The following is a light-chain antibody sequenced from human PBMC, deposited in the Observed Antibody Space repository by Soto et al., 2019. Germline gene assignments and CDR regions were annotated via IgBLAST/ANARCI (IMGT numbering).Light chain of an antibody. CDR1: SSDVGGYNY. V-gene: IGLV2-14*01. CDR3: SSYTSSSTV. J-gene: IGLJ3*02. CDR2: DVS. Sequence: QSVLTQPASVSGSPGQSITISCTGTSSDVGGYNYVSWYQQHPGKAPKLMIYDVSNRPSGVSNRFSGSRSGNTASLTISGLQAEDEADYYVSSYTSSSTVFGGGTKLTVL.